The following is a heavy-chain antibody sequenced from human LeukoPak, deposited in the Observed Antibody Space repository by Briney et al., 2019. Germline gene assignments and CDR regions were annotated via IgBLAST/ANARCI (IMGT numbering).Heavy chain of an antibody. D-gene: IGHD2-15*01. CDR3: AWCSGGSCLHFDY. J-gene: IGHJ4*02. Sequence: GGSLRLSCAASGFTLSSYAMSWVRQAPGKGLEWVSATSSSDAGTYYAESVKGRFTISRDNSKNTVYLQMNSLRAEDTAVYYCAWCSGGSCLHFDYWGQGTLVTVSS. CDR1: GFTLSSYA. V-gene: IGHV3-23*01. CDR2: TSSSDAGT.